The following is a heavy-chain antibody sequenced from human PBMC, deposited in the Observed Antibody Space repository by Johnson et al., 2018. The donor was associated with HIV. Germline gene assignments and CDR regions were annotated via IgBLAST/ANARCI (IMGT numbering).Heavy chain of an antibody. J-gene: IGHJ3*02. V-gene: IGHV3-9*01. CDR3: AGQVRAFDI. CDR1: GFTFDDYA. Sequence: VQLVESGGGVVRPGGSLRLSCAASGFTFDDYAMHWVRQAPGKGLEWVSGISWNSGSIGYADSVKGRFTISRDNAKNTLSLQMNSLRAEDTAVYYCAGQVRAFDIWGQGTMVTVSS. CDR2: ISWNSGSI. D-gene: IGHD6-19*01.